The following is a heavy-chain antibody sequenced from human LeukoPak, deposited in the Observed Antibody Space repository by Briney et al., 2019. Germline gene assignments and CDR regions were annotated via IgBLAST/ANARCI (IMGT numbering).Heavy chain of an antibody. J-gene: IGHJ6*03. Sequence: SETLSLTCTVSGGSISSYYWSWIRQPAGKGLEWIGRIYTSGSTNYNPSLKSRVTMSVDTSKNQFSLKLSSVTAAGTAVYYCASTAVITMIDYYYMDVWGKGTTVTVSS. CDR3: ASTAVITMIDYYYMDV. D-gene: IGHD3-22*01. CDR2: IYTSGST. CDR1: GGSISSYY. V-gene: IGHV4-4*07.